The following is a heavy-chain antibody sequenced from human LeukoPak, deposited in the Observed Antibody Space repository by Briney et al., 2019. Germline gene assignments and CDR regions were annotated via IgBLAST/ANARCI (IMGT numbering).Heavy chain of an antibody. CDR1: GGSFSDYA. V-gene: IGHV4-34*01. D-gene: IGHD6-13*01. CDR2: INHSGST. J-gene: IGHJ6*03. Sequence: SETLSLTCAVYGGSFSDYAWTWIRQPPGKGLEWIEEINHSGSTNYNPSLKSRVTISVDTSKNQFSLKLSSVTAADTAVYYCARASSGYSSSWYSTSHRYYYYYMDVWGKGTTVTVSS. CDR3: ARASSGYSSSWYSTSHRYYYYYMDV.